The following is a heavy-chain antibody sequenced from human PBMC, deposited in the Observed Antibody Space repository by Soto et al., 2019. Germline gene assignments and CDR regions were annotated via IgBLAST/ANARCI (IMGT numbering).Heavy chain of an antibody. V-gene: IGHV1-69*01. J-gene: IGHJ4*02. D-gene: IGHD6-13*01. CDR2: IIPIFGTA. CDR3: ARGEHSSSWYYFDY. Sequence: QVQLVQSGAEVKKPGSSVKVSCKASGGTFSSYAISWVRQAPGQGLEWMGGIIPIFGTANYEQKFQGRVTITEDESTSTAYMELSNLRSEDTAVYYCARGEHSSSWYYFDYWGQGTLVTVSS. CDR1: GGTFSSYA.